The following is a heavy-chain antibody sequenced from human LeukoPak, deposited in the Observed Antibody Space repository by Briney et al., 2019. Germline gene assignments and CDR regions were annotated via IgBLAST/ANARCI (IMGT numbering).Heavy chain of an antibody. CDR3: ARGRVGSGTPPYFQH. V-gene: IGHV3-20*01. D-gene: IGHD6-19*01. Sequence: GGSLRLSCAASGFTFDDYGMSWVRQAPGKGLEWVSGINWNGGSTGYADSVKGRFTISRDNAKNSLYLQMNRLRAEDTALYHCARGRVGSGTPPYFQHWGQGTLVTVSS. CDR1: GFTFDDYG. J-gene: IGHJ1*01. CDR2: INWNGGST.